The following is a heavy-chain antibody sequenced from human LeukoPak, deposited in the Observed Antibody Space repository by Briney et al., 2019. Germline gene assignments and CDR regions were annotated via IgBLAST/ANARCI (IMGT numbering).Heavy chain of an antibody. Sequence: SETLSLTCTVSGGSISSSSYYWGWIRQPPGKGLEWIGSIYYSGSTYYNPSLKSRVTISVDTSKDQFSLKLSSVTAADTAVYYCAREGLGSSWQYWGQGTLVTVSS. J-gene: IGHJ4*02. CDR1: GGSISSSSYY. CDR2: IYYSGST. V-gene: IGHV4-39*02. CDR3: AREGLGSSWQY. D-gene: IGHD6-13*01.